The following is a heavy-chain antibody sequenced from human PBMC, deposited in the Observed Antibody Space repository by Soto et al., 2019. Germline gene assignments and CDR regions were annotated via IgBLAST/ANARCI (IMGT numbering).Heavy chain of an antibody. J-gene: IGHJ4*02. CDR3: AREMGSCLVLLPGMYYFDY. Sequence: VSCKASGGTFSSSAISWVRQAPGQGLEWMGGIIPIFGTANYAQKFQGKVTITADKSTSTAYMELSSLRSEDTAVYYCAREMGSCLVLLPGMYYFDYWGQGTLVTVST. CDR1: GGTFSSSA. V-gene: IGHV1-69*06. D-gene: IGHD2-15*01. CDR2: IIPIFGTA.